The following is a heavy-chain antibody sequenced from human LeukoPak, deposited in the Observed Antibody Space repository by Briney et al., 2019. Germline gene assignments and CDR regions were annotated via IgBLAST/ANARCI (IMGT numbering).Heavy chain of an antibody. CDR2: IYYSGST. D-gene: IGHD5-18*01. CDR3: ARVPRGYRYGYKALEEYYFDY. J-gene: IGHJ4*02. CDR1: GGSVSSGSYY. V-gene: IGHV4-61*01. Sequence: SETLSLTCTVSGGSVSSGSYYWSWIRQPPGKGLEWIGYIYYSGSTNYNPSLKSRATLSVDTSKNQFSLKLSSVTAADTAVYYCARVPRGYRYGYKALEEYYFDYWGQGTLVTVSS.